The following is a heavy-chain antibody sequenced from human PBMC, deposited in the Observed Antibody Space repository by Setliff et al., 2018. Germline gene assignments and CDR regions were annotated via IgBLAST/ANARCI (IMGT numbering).Heavy chain of an antibody. CDR1: GYTLTNYY. Sequence: ASVKVSCKASGYTLTNYYMHWVRQAPGQGLEWMGIINPSGGLTRYAQKFQGRVTITTDESTSTAYMELSSLRSEDTAVYYCAGGNYYDSSGYYAFDYWGQGTLVTVSS. V-gene: IGHV1-46*01. CDR2: INPSGGLT. CDR3: AGGNYYDSSGYYAFDY. J-gene: IGHJ4*02. D-gene: IGHD3-22*01.